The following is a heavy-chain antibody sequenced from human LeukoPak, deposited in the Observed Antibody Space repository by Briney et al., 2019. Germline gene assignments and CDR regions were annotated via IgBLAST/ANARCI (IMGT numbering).Heavy chain of an antibody. CDR3: ARVLSGSYWGVHDAFDI. CDR1: GGSISSYY. CDR2: IYTSGST. J-gene: IGHJ3*02. D-gene: IGHD1-26*01. Sequence: SGTLSLTCTVSGGSISSYYWSWIRQPAGKGLEWIGRIYTSGSTNYNPSLKSRVTMSVDTSKNQFSLKLSSVTAADTAVYYCARVLSGSYWGVHDAFDIWGQGTMVTVSS. V-gene: IGHV4-4*07.